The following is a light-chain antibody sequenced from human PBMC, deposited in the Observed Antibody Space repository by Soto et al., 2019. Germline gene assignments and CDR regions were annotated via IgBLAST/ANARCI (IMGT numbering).Light chain of an antibody. Sequence: QPVLTQPPSASGTPGQRVTISCSGSSSNIGTNTVIWYQQLPGAAPKLLIYSDNQRPSGVPDRFSGSKSGTSASLAISGLQSEDEADYYCAAWDVSLVVFGGGTKLNVL. CDR1: SSNIGTNT. CDR3: AAWDVSLVV. V-gene: IGLV1-44*01. J-gene: IGLJ2*01. CDR2: SDN.